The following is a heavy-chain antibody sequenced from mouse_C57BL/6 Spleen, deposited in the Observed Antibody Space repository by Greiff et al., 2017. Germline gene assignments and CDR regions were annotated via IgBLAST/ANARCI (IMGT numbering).Heavy chain of an antibody. D-gene: IGHD2-4*01. J-gene: IGHJ1*03. CDR1: GFTFTDYY. CDR2: IRNKANGYTT. Sequence: EVQLVESGGGLVQPGGSLSLSCAASGFTFTDYYMSWVRQPPGKALEWLGFIRNKANGYTTEYSASVKGRFTISRDNSQSILYLQMNALRAEDSATYYCARYEGLRQNWYFDVWGTGTTVTVSS. CDR3: ARYEGLRQNWYFDV. V-gene: IGHV7-3*01.